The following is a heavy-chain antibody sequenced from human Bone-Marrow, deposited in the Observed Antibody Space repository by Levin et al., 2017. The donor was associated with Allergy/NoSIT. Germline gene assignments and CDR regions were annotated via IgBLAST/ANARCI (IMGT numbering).Heavy chain of an antibody. CDR2: ISFDGSNK. J-gene: IGHJ6*02. CDR3: AKSTEKSGFEVPPVDIGHGLDV. Sequence: GGSLRLSCEASGFTFSSYAMHWVRQAPGKGLEHVTFISFDGSNKYYSDSVKGRSTVSRDNSKNTVYLQINTLRVEDTAVYYCAKSTEKSGFEVPPVDIGHGLDVWGQGTTVTVSS. V-gene: IGHV3-30*18. CDR1: GFTFSSYA. D-gene: IGHD5-12*01.